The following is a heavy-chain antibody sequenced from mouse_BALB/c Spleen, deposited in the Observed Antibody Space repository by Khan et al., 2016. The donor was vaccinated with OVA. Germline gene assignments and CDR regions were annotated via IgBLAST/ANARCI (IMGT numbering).Heavy chain of an antibody. CDR2: IYPGTDNS. CDR3: AKEEALDHFDH. D-gene: IGHD3-2*02. Sequence: VQLQESGAELVRPGASVKLSCKTSGYIFTSYWIHWVKQRSGQGLEWIARIYPGTDNSYYNEKFKDKATLTADKSSSTAYMQLSSLKSEDCDVYFRAKEEALDHFDHWGQGTTLTVSS. V-gene: IGHV1-76*01. J-gene: IGHJ2*01. CDR1: GYIFTSYW.